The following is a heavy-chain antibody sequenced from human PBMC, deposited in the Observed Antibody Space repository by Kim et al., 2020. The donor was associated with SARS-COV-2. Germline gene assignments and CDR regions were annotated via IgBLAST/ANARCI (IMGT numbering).Heavy chain of an antibody. CDR2: ISSSGSTI. Sequence: GGSLRLSCAASGFTFSDYYMSWIRQAPGKGLEWVSYISSSGSTIYYADSVKGRFTISRDNAKNSLYLQMNSLRAEDTAVYYCARELTQTEDAELWFGEFTNYYYYYGMDVWGQGTTVTVSS. V-gene: IGHV3-11*01. D-gene: IGHD3-10*01. CDR1: GFTFSDYY. CDR3: ARELTQTEDAELWFGEFTNYYYYYGMDV. J-gene: IGHJ6*02.